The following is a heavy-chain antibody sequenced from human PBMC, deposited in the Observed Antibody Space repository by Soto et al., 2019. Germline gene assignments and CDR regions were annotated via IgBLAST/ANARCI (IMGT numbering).Heavy chain of an antibody. Sequence: QVHLVESGGGVVQPGRSLRLSCAVSGFTVSTYGTHWVRQAPGKGLEWVAVISRDGGTKFYADSVKGRFTISRDNSRNTLFLEMNSLRGDDMAVYYCTSEVASGYWGQGTLVTVSS. V-gene: IGHV3-30*03. CDR1: GFTVSTYG. CDR3: TSEVASGY. J-gene: IGHJ4*02. CDR2: ISRDGGTK. D-gene: IGHD3-10*01.